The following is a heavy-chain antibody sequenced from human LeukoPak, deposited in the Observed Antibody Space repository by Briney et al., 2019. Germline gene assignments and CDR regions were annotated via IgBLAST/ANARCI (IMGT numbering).Heavy chain of an antibody. CDR3: ARGGYDYVWGSYRINNWFDP. V-gene: IGHV4-59*01. J-gene: IGHJ5*02. D-gene: IGHD3-16*01. CDR2: IYYRGST. Sequence: SETLSLTCTVSGGSISSYYWSWIRQPPGKGLEWIGYIYYRGSTNYNPSLKSRVTISVDTSKNQFSLKLSSVTAADTAVYYCARGGYDYVWGSYRINNWFDPWGQGTLVTVSS. CDR1: GGSISSYY.